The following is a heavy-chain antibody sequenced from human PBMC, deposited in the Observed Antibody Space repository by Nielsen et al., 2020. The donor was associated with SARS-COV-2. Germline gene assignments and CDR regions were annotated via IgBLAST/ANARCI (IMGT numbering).Heavy chain of an antibody. CDR3: ARGGNWNDGVNWFDP. J-gene: IGHJ5*02. Sequence: GESLKISCAVSGFTFSDYYMSWIRQAPGKGLEWVSYISSSTSYTNYADSVKGRFTISRDNAKNSLYLQMNSLRAEDTAFYYCARGGNWNDGVNWFDPWGQGTLVTVSS. CDR1: GFTFSDYY. CDR2: ISSSTSYT. V-gene: IGHV3-11*06. D-gene: IGHD1-20*01.